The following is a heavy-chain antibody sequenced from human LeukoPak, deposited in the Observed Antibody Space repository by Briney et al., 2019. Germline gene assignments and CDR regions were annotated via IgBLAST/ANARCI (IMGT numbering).Heavy chain of an antibody. J-gene: IGHJ4*02. Sequence: GGSLRLSCAASGFTFSSYAMHWVRQAPGKGLEWVAVISYDGSNKYYADSVKGRFTISRDNSKNTLYLQMNSLRAEDTAVYYCAKDLRSNYEDHYFDYWGQGTLVTVSS. CDR3: AKDLRSNYEDHYFDY. CDR1: GFTFSSYA. D-gene: IGHD4-11*01. V-gene: IGHV3-30-3*01. CDR2: ISYDGSNK.